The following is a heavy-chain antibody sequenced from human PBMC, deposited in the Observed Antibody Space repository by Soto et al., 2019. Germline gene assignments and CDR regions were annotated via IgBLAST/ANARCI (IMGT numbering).Heavy chain of an antibody. Sequence: QVQLVQSGAEVKKPGSSVKVSCKASGGTFSSYAISWVRQAPGQGLEWMGGIIPIFGTANYAQKFQGRVTITADESTSTAYMELSSLRSEDTAMYYCATTGMTGYGVQYFQHWGQGTLVTVSS. CDR3: ATTGMTGYGVQYFQH. V-gene: IGHV1-69*12. J-gene: IGHJ1*01. CDR1: GGTFSSYA. D-gene: IGHD3-9*01. CDR2: IIPIFGTA.